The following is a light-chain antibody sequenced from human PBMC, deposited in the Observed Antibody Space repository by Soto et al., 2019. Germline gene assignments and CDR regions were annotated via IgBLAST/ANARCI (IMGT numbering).Light chain of an antibody. J-gene: IGKJ4*01. Sequence: EIVLTQSPGTLSLSPGERATLSCRASQSVSSTYLAWYQQKPGQAPRLLIYGASSRATGIPERFSGSGSGTDFTLTISRLEPEAFAVYYCQHYGSLVLTFGGGTKVEIK. CDR3: QHYGSLVLT. CDR1: QSVSSTY. V-gene: IGKV3-20*01. CDR2: GAS.